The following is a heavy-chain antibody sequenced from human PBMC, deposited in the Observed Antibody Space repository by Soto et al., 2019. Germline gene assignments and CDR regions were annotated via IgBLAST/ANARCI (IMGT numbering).Heavy chain of an antibody. CDR1: GFSLSNARMG. V-gene: IGHV2-26*01. CDR2: IFSNDEK. J-gene: IGHJ5*02. CDR3: ARIWYERGLNWFDP. Sequence: GSGPTPGEPTETLTLTCTVSGFSLSNARMGVSWIRQPPGKALEWLAHIFSNDEKSYSTSLKSRLTISKDTSKSQVVLTMTNMDPVDTATYYCARIWYERGLNWFDPWGQGTLVTVSS. D-gene: IGHD6-13*01.